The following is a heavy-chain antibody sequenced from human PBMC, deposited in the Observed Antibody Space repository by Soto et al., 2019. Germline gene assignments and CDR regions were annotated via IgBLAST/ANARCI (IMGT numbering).Heavy chain of an antibody. Sequence: SETLSLTCAVYGGSFSDNYWSWIRQPPGKGLEWIGEINHSGSTNYNPSLKSRVTISVDTSKDQFSLKPSSVTAADTAVYYCARGPQIYDNNYDGIDDWGQGTTVTVSS. V-gene: IGHV4-34*01. J-gene: IGHJ6*02. CDR2: INHSGST. CDR3: ARGPQIYDNNYDGIDD. CDR1: GGSFSDNY. D-gene: IGHD3-22*01.